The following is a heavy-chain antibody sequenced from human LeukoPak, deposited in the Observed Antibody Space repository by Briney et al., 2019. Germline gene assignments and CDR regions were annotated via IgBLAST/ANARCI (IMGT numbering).Heavy chain of an antibody. Sequence: SETLSLTCTVSGGSISSYYWSWIRQPPGKRLEWIGYIYYSGSTNYNPSLKSRVTISVDTSKNQFSLKLSSVTAADTAVYYCAREGTTGLWFGESGDAFDIWGQGTMVTVSS. CDR2: IYYSGST. V-gene: IGHV4-59*01. CDR3: AREGTTGLWFGESGDAFDI. J-gene: IGHJ3*02. CDR1: GGSISSYY. D-gene: IGHD3-10*01.